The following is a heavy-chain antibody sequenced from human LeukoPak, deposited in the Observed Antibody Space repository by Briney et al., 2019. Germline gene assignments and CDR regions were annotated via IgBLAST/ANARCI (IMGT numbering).Heavy chain of an antibody. D-gene: IGHD3-22*01. Sequence: SQTLSLTCAISGDSVASDSAGWNWIRQSPSRGLEWLGRTYYRSKYYFDYGTSVKGRIAINPDTSKSHFSLQLSSVTPEDTAVYFCSRGVWPYYDGLPYYVLGDWDQGILVTVSS. CDR1: GDSVASDSAG. CDR2: TYYRSKYYF. CDR3: SRGVWPYYDGLPYYVLGD. J-gene: IGHJ4*02. V-gene: IGHV6-1*01.